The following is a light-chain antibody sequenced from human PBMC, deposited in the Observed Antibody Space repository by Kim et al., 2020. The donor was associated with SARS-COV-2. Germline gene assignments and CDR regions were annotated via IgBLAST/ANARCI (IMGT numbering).Light chain of an antibody. V-gene: IGKV4-1*01. Sequence: SATINCKFSQSVLYSSNNQNYLAWYQQKPGQPPKLLIYWASTRQYGVPDRFSGSGSGTDFTLTISSLQAEDVAVYYCQQYYTTPYTFGQGTKLEI. J-gene: IGKJ2*01. CDR3: QQYYTTPYT. CDR1: QSVLYSSNNQNY. CDR2: WAS.